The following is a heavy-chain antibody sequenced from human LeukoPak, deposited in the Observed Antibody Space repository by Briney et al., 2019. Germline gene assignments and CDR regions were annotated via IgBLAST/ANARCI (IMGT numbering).Heavy chain of an antibody. J-gene: IGHJ4*02. Sequence: SETLSLTCTVSGGSISSYYWSWIRQPPGKGLEWIGYIYYSGSTNYNPSLRSRVTISVDTSKNQFSLKLSSVTAADTAVYYCARDYYDSSGHFDYWGQGTLVTVSS. V-gene: IGHV4-59*01. CDR1: GGSISSYY. D-gene: IGHD3-22*01. CDR3: ARDYYDSSGHFDY. CDR2: IYYSGST.